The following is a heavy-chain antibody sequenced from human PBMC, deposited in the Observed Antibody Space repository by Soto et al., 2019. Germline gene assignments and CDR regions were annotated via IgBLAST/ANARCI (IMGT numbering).Heavy chain of an antibody. CDR2: IYYSGST. V-gene: IGHV4-59*08. CDR1: GGSISSYY. J-gene: IGHJ4*01. D-gene: IGHD4-17*01. CDR3: SRRYGYYFDY. Sequence: PWETLSLTCTASGGSISSYYWSWIRQPPGKGLEWIGFIYYSGSTNYNPSLKGRVTISVDTSKDQLSLKLSSVTAADTSVYYCSRRYGYYFDYWGQGTLVTVSS.